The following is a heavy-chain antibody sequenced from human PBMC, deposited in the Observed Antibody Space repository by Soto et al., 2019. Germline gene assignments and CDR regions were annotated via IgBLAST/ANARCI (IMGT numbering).Heavy chain of an antibody. J-gene: IGHJ5*02. D-gene: IGHD2-15*01. CDR1: GGSISSGDYY. CDR3: ARARGVVVVAATSGGWFDP. V-gene: IGHV4-30-4*01. Sequence: SETLSLTCTVSGGSISSGDYYWSWIRQPPGKGLEWIGYIYYSGSTYYNPSLKSRVTISVDTSKNQFSLKLSSVTAAGTAVYYCARARGVVVVAATSGGWFDPWGQGTLVTVSS. CDR2: IYYSGST.